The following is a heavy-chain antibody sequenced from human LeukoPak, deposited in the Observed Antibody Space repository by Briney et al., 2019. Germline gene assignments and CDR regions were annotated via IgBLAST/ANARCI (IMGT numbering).Heavy chain of an antibody. V-gene: IGHV3-74*01. CDR1: RFTFSSYW. J-gene: IGHJ4*02. Sequence: GGSLRLSCVASRFTFSSYWMHWVRQDPGKGLVWVSYISPDGSTTRYADSVKGRFTISIDNAQNTLDLQMNSLRVEDTAVYYCARCYDFWSGYYNGGVDLYYWGQGTLVTVSS. CDR2: ISPDGSTT. D-gene: IGHD3-3*01. CDR3: ARCYDFWSGYYNGGVDLYY.